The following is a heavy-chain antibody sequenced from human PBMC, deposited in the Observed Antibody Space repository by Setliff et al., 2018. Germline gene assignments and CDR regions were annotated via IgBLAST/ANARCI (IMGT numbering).Heavy chain of an antibody. CDR1: GFTFSSYS. J-gene: IGHJ3*02. V-gene: IGHV3-21*01. Sequence: PGGSLRLSCAASGFTFSSYSMNWVRQAPGKGLEWVSTISNSSSYIYYADSMKGRFTISRDNAKNSLYLQMNSLRAEDTAVYYCASAGHSGSWFPFDAFHIWGQGTMVTVSS. CDR2: ISNSSSYI. CDR3: ASAGHSGSWFPFDAFHI. D-gene: IGHD6-13*01.